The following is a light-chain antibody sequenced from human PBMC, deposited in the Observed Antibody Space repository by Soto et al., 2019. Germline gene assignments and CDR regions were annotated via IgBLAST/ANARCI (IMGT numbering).Light chain of an antibody. J-gene: IGLJ2*01. Sequence: QSALTQPASVSGSPGQSITISCTGISSDVGGYISVSWYQQHPGKAPKLMICEVSDRPSGVSNRFSDSKSANTASLTISGLQAEDEADYYCGGWDDSLSGPVFGGGTKVTVL. V-gene: IGLV2-14*01. CDR2: EVS. CDR1: SSDVGGYIS. CDR3: GGWDDSLSGPV.